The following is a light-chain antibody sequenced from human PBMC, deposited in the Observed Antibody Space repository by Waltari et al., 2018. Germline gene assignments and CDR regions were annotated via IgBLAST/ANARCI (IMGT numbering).Light chain of an antibody. CDR1: SSNIGSNT. V-gene: IGLV1-44*01. CDR2: SNN. J-gene: IGLJ2*01. Sequence: QSVLTQPPSASGTPGQRVTISCSGSSSNIGSNTVNWYQQLPGTAPKLLIYSNNQRPSGVTDRLSGSKSGTSASLAISGLQSEDEADYYCAAWDDSLIVFGGGTKLTVL. CDR3: AAWDDSLIV.